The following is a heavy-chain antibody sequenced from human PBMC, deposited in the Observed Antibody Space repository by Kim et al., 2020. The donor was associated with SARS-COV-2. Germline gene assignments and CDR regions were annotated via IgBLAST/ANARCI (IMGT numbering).Heavy chain of an antibody. D-gene: IGHD6-6*01. CDR2: IHSSGDVT. CDR1: GFAFSKYG. V-gene: IGHV3-23*03. Sequence: GGSLRLSCAASGFAFSKYGMSWVRQAPGKGLEWVSSIHSSGDVTYSADSVWGRLTISRDNSKNIVYLQMNNLRAEDTALYYCAKDSTSSSDYYENWGRGTLVTVSA. CDR3: AKDSTSSSDYYEN. J-gene: IGHJ4*02.